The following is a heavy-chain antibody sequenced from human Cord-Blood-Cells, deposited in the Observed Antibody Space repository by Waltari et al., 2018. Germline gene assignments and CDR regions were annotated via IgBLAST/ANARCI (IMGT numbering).Heavy chain of an antibody. CDR2: IYSGGST. D-gene: IGHD3-10*01. Sequence: EVQLVESGGGLVQPGGSPSFSCPASGFTAGSNYIGWVRPALGKGLEWVSVIYSGGSTYYADSVKGRFTISRDNSKNTLYLQMNSLRAEDTAVYYCASSSKGFGELLLYYFDYWGQGTLVTVSS. CDR3: ASSSKGFGELLLYYFDY. V-gene: IGHV3-66*01. CDR1: GFTAGSNY. J-gene: IGHJ4*02.